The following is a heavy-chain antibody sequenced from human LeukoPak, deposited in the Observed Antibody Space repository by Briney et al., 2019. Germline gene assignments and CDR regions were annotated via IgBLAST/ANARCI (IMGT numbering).Heavy chain of an antibody. V-gene: IGHV4-4*02. D-gene: IGHD4-17*01. CDR2: IYYSGST. Sequence: SGTLSLTCAVSGGSISSSNWWSWVRQHPGKGLEWIGYIYYSGSTYYNPSLKSRVTISVDTSKNQFSLKLSSVTAADTAVYYCARGSTVTTLMSRLGAFDIWGQGTMVTVSS. CDR1: GGSISSSNW. CDR3: ARGSTVTTLMSRLGAFDI. J-gene: IGHJ3*02.